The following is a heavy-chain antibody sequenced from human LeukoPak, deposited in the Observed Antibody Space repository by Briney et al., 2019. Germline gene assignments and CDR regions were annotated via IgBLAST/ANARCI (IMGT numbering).Heavy chain of an antibody. D-gene: IGHD5-12*01. CDR1: GFTFSSYS. CDR2: ISSSSYI. CDR3: ARDMVDIVATCDY. V-gene: IGHV3-21*01. J-gene: IGHJ4*02. Sequence: PGGSLRLSCAASGFTFSSYSMNWVRQAPGKGLEWVSSISSSSYIYYADSVKGRFTISRDNAKNSLYLQMNSLRAEDTAVYYCARDMVDIVATCDYWGQGTLVTVSS.